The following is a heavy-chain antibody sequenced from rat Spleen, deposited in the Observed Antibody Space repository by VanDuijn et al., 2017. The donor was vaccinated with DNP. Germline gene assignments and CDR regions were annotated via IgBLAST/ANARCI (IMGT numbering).Heavy chain of an antibody. D-gene: IGHD1-7*01. Sequence: EVQLQESGPGLVKPSQSLSLTCSVTGYSITGNYWGWIRKFPGNKLEYIGHISYSGSTNYNPSLKSRLSITRDTSKNHFLLHLNSVTTEDTATYYCARWTRYFDYWGQGITVTVSS. CDR1: GYSITGNY. CDR3: ARWTRYFDY. CDR2: ISYSGST. J-gene: IGHJ2*01. V-gene: IGHV3-1*01.